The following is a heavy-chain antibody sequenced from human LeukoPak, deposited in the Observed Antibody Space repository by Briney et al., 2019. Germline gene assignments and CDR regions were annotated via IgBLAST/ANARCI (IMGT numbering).Heavy chain of an antibody. CDR3: AKGCGGSCYSSFDY. CDR2: IYTSGST. J-gene: IGHJ4*02. D-gene: IGHD2-21*02. CDR1: GGSISSYY. Sequence: SETLSLTCTVSGGSISSYYWSWIRRPAGKGLEWIGRIYTSGSTNYNPSLKSRVTMSVDTSKNQFSLKLSSVTAADTAVYYCAKGCGGSCYSSFDYWGQGTLVTVSS. V-gene: IGHV4-4*07.